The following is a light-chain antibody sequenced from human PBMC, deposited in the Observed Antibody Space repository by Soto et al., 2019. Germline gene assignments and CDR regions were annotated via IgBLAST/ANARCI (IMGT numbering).Light chain of an antibody. CDR1: QSVRNSL. CDR2: GAS. V-gene: IGKV3-20*01. CDR3: QQYDKSWT. J-gene: IGKJ1*01. Sequence: VLSRSRRPVSFSPGASAPRSLMASQSVRNSLLAWYQQKPGQAPRLLIYGASSRATGIPDRFSGRGSGTDFTLPISSLEPEDFAVYYCQQYDKSWT.